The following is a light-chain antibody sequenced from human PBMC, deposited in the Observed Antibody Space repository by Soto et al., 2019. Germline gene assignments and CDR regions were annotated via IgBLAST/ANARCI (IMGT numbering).Light chain of an antibody. CDR2: EAS. Sequence: EIVLTQSPATLSLSPGERATLSCRASQSVGNNLAWYQQIPGQAPGLLIYEASTRATGIPARFSGSGSWTDFTLPISSLEPEDFAVYYCQHHANWPLTFGGGTKV. V-gene: IGKV3-11*01. CDR1: QSVGNN. J-gene: IGKJ4*01. CDR3: QHHANWPLT.